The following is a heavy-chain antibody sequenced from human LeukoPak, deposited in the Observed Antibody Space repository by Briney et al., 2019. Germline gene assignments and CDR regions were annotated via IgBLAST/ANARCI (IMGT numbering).Heavy chain of an antibody. J-gene: IGHJ4*02. CDR3: ARATSYGDYVDY. CDR1: GGSISSSTYY. CDR2: IYYIGST. V-gene: IGHV4-39*07. D-gene: IGHD4-17*01. Sequence: SETLSLTCTVSGGSISSSTYYWGWIRQPPGKGLEWIGSIYYIGSTNYNPSLKSRVTISIDTSKNQFSLKLSSVTAADTAVYYCARATSYGDYVDYWGQGALVTVSS.